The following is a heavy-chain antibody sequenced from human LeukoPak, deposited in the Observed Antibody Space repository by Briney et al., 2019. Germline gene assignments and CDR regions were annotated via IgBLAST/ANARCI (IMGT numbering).Heavy chain of an antibody. CDR2: IYSSGNT. D-gene: IGHD3-16*01. CDR3: ARETSQKGAHYMDV. V-gene: IGHV4-59*01. J-gene: IGHJ6*03. Sequence: PSETLSLTCTVSGGSITNNYWTWIRQPPGKGLEFIGYIYSSGNTYYNPSLKSRVTISVDTSKNQFSLKLSSVTAADTAVYYCARETSQKGAHYMDVWGKGTTVTISS. CDR1: GGSITNNY.